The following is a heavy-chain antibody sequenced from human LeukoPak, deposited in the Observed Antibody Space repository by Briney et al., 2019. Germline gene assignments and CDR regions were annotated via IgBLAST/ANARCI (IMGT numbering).Heavy chain of an antibody. CDR2: ISGSGGST. Sequence: PGGSLRLSCAASGFTFSSYAMSWVRQAPGKGLEWVSAISGSGGSTYYADSVKGRFTISRDNSKNTLYLQMNSLRAEDTAVYYCAKQPSALICSGGSCYFWGQGTLVTVSS. V-gene: IGHV3-23*01. D-gene: IGHD2-15*01. CDR3: AKQPSALICSGGSCYF. J-gene: IGHJ4*02. CDR1: GFTFSSYA.